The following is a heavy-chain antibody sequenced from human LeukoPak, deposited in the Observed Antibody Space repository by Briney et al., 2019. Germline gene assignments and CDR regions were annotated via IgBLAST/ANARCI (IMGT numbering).Heavy chain of an antibody. D-gene: IGHD3/OR15-3a*01. CDR1: GYSISSGYY. J-gene: IGHJ4*02. CDR3: AKTRDDLLVGHIDY. CDR2: IYHTGST. Sequence: SETLSLTCTVSGYSISSGYYWGWIRQSPGKGLEWIGSIYHTGSTYYNPSLKSRLTISVDTSKNQFSLKLSSVTAADTAVYYFAKTRDDLLVGHIDYWGQGTLVTVSS. V-gene: IGHV4-38-2*02.